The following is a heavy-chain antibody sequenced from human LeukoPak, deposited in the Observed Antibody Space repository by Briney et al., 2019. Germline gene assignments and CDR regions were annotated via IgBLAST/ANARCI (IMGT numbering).Heavy chain of an antibody. CDR1: GGSISSGSYY. CDR3: ARGQGYYYYYYMDV. CDR2: IYTSGST. Sequence: SETLSLTCTVSGGSISSGSYYWSWIRQPAGTGLEWIGRIYTSGSTNYNPSLKSRVTISVDTSKNQFSLKLSSVTAADTAVYYCARGQGYYYYYYMDVWGKGTTVTVSS. J-gene: IGHJ6*03. V-gene: IGHV4-61*02.